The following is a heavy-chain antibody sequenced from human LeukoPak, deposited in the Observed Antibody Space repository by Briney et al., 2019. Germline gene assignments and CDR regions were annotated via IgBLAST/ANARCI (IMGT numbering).Heavy chain of an antibody. CDR2: ISSSSSYI. V-gene: IGHV3-21*01. CDR3: AREDAGVRFDP. D-gene: IGHD3-3*01. J-gene: IGHJ5*02. CDR1: GFTFDDYA. Sequence: GRSLRLSCAASGFTFDDYAMHWVRQVPGMGLEWVSSISSSSSYIYYADSLKGRFTVSRDNAKNSLYLLMNSLRAEDTAVYYCAREDAGVRFDPWGQGTLVTVSS.